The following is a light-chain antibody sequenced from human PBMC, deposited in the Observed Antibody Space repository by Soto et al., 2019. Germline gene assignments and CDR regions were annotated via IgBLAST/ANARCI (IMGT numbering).Light chain of an antibody. CDR3: QQYGSSPRT. J-gene: IGKJ1*01. CDR2: GAS. CDR1: QSVSSSY. V-gene: IGKV3-20*01. Sequence: EIVLTQSPGTLSLSPGERATLSCRASQSVSSSYLAWYQQKPGQAPRLLIYGASSRATGIPDRFSGSGSGTDFTLTISRLEPEDFAVYCWQQYGSSPRTFGQGTKVEIK.